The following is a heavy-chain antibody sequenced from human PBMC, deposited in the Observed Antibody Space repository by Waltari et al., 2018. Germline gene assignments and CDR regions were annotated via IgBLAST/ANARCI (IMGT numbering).Heavy chain of an antibody. CDR1: GYTFTGYY. J-gene: IGHJ4*02. V-gene: IGHV1-2*06. Sequence: QVQLVQSGAEVKKPGASVKVSCKASGYTFTGYYMHWVRQAPGQGLEWMGRLNPNSGGTNSAQKFQGRVTMTRDTSISTAYMELSRLRSDDTAVYYCARSYGDAQFDYWGQGTLVTVSS. D-gene: IGHD4-17*01. CDR2: LNPNSGGT. CDR3: ARSYGDAQFDY.